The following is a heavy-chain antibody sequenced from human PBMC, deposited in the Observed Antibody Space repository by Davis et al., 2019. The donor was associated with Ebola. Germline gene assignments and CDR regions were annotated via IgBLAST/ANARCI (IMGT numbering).Heavy chain of an antibody. CDR3: ARSSLATTYNHFDY. CDR2: ISGSGGST. V-gene: IGHV3-23*01. Sequence: GGSLRLSCAASGFTFSSYAMSWVRQAPGKGLEWVSAISGSGGSTYYADSVKGRFTISRDNSKNTLYLQMNSLRAEDTAVYYCARSSLATTYNHFDYWGRGTLVTVSS. J-gene: IGHJ4*02. CDR1: GFTFSSYA. D-gene: IGHD3-10*01.